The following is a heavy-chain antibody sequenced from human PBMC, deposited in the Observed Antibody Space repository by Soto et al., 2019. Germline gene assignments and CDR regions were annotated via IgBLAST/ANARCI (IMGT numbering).Heavy chain of an antibody. Sequence: EVQLVESGGGLVKPGGSLRLSCAASGFTFSNAWMNWVRQAPGKGLEWVGRIKSKADGGTTDYAAPVKGRFTISRDDSKNTLYLQMNSVKTEDTAVYYCPTDLVGATTLSYWGQGTLVTVSS. CDR3: PTDLVGATTLSY. D-gene: IGHD1-26*01. V-gene: IGHV3-15*07. CDR1: GFTFSNAW. CDR2: IKSKADGGTT. J-gene: IGHJ4*02.